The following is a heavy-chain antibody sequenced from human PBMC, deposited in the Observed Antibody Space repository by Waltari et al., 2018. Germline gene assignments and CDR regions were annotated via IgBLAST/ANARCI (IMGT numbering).Heavy chain of an antibody. CDR3: ASRGGYDFWSGYYMRYYFDY. J-gene: IGHJ4*02. V-gene: IGHV4-34*01. CDR2: INHSGST. CDR1: GGSFSGYY. Sequence: QVQLQQWGAGLLKPSETLSLTCAVYGGSFSGYYWSWIRQPPGKGLEWIGEINHSGSTNYNPSLKSRVTISLDTSKNQFSLKLSSVTAADTAVYYCASRGGYDFWSGYYMRYYFDYWGQGTLVTVSS. D-gene: IGHD3-3*01.